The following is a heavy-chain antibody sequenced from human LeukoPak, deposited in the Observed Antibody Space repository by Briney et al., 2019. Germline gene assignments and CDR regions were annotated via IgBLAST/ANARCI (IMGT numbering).Heavy chain of an antibody. CDR2: IWYDGSKR. Sequence: PGGSLRLSCTASGFTFTAHGYHWVRLTPGKGLEWVADIWYDGSKRYYVDSVKGRFTISRDNSKNTVYLQMNSLRVEDTAVYYRARDKARGVLDPWGQGTLVTVSS. D-gene: IGHD3-10*01. J-gene: IGHJ5*02. CDR1: GFTFTAHG. CDR3: ARDKARGVLDP. V-gene: IGHV3-33*01.